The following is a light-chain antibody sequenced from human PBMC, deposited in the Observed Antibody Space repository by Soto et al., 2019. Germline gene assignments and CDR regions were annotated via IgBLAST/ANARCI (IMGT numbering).Light chain of an antibody. V-gene: IGLV3-21*02. CDR1: NIETKS. CDR2: DDY. J-gene: IGLJ3*02. Sequence: SYELTQPPSVSVAPGQTATLTCGGNNIETKSVHWYGQKPGRAPVLVVFDDYDRPSGIPERFSGSNSGNTATLTISRVEAGEGADYYGQVGVFTSDHVVFGGGTKLPVL. CDR3: QVGVFTSDHVV.